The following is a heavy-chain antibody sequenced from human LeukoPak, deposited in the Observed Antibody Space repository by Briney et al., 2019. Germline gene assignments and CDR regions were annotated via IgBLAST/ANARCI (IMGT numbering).Heavy chain of an antibody. J-gene: IGHJ4*02. Sequence: GGSLRLSCAASGFPFSIYGMHWVRQAPGKGLEWVSAISGSGGSTYYADSVKGRFTISRDNSKNTLYLQMNSLRAEDTAVYYCAKTKVAAGTRFDYWGQGTLVTVSS. V-gene: IGHV3-23*01. D-gene: IGHD6-13*01. CDR1: GFPFSIYG. CDR3: AKTKVAAGTRFDY. CDR2: ISGSGGST.